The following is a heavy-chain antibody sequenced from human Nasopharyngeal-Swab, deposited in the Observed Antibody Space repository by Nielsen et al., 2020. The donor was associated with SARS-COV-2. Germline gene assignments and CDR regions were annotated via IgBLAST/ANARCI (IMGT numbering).Heavy chain of an antibody. CDR2: INTNTGHP. V-gene: IGHV7-4-1*02. D-gene: IGHD3-9*01. J-gene: IGHJ4*02. CDR3: ARVSYDILTGYWGFDY. Sequence: ASVKVSCKASGYTFTSYAMNWVRQAPGQGLEWMGWINTNTGHPTYAQGFTGRFVFSLDTSVSTAYLQISSLKAEDTAVYYCARVSYDILTGYWGFDYWGQGTLVTVSS. CDR1: GYTFTSYA.